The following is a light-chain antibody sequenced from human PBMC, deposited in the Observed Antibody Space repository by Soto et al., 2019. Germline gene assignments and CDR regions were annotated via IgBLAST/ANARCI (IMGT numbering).Light chain of an antibody. Sequence: EIVMTQSPATLSVSPGERATLSCRASQSVNSNLAWYQQKPGQAPRLLIYGASTRATGVPARFSGSESGTEFVHTVSSLQSEDFAGYFCQQYNNWPTFGQGTKVDIK. CDR1: QSVNSN. J-gene: IGKJ1*01. V-gene: IGKV3-15*01. CDR3: QQYNNWPT. CDR2: GAS.